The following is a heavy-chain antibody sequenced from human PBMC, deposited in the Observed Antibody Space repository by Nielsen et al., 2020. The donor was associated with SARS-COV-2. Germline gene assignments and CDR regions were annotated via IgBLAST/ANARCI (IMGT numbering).Heavy chain of an antibody. J-gene: IGHJ6*02. Sequence: SETLSLTCTVSGGSISSSSYYWGWIRQPPGKGLEWIGSIYYSGSTYYNPSLKSRVTISVDTSKNQFSLKLSSVTAADTAVYYCAVGYCSGGSCHMGHYYYGMDVWGQGTTVTVSS. CDR1: GGSISSSSYY. V-gene: IGHV4-39*01. CDR3: AVGYCSGGSCHMGHYYYGMDV. D-gene: IGHD2-15*01. CDR2: IYYSGST.